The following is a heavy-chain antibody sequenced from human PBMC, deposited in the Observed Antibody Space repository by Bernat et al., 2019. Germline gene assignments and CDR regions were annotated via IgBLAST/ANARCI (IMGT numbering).Heavy chain of an antibody. V-gene: IGHV3-30*01. CDR2: ISYDGSNK. Sequence: QVQLVESGGGVVQPGRSLRLSCAASGFTFSSYAMHWVRQAPGKGLEWVAVISYDGSNKYYADSVKGRFTISRDNSKNTLYLQMNSLRAEDTAVYYCARDRVDDYIWESYPNDYWGQGTLVTVSS. CDR3: ARDRVDDYIWESYPNDY. J-gene: IGHJ4*02. CDR1: GFTFSSYA. D-gene: IGHD3-16*01.